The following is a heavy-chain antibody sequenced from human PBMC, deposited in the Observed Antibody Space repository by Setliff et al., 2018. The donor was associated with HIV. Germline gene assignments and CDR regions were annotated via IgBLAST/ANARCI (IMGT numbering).Heavy chain of an antibody. CDR2: IYHSGST. CDR3: AREGSTSWYADY. V-gene: IGHV4-38-2*02. Sequence: SETLSLTCAVSGFSISSGHYWAWIRQPPGKGLEWIGSIYHSGSTYYNPSLKSRVTISVDTSKNQFSLKLSSVTAADTAVYFCAREGSTSWYADYWGQGTLVTVSS. J-gene: IGHJ4*02. CDR1: GFSISSGHY. D-gene: IGHD6-13*01.